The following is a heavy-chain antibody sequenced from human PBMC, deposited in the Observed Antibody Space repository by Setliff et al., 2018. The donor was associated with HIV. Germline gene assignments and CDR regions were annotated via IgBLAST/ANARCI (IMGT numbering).Heavy chain of an antibody. Sequence: PGGSLRLSCAASGFTFSNYGMNWVRQAPGKGLEWVSYISDSSITIYYAGSVRGRFTISRDNARNSLYLQMNSLRAEDTAVYYCARDSGSTWYASSRSDYWGQGTLVTVSS. D-gene: IGHD6-13*01. CDR1: GFTFSNYG. V-gene: IGHV3-48*01. CDR3: ARDSGSTWYASSRSDY. J-gene: IGHJ4*02. CDR2: ISDSSITI.